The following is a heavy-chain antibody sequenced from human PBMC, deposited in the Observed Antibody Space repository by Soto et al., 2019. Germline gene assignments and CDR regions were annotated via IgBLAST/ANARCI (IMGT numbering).Heavy chain of an antibody. Sequence: QLQLQESGSGLVKPSQTLSLTCAVSGGSISSGGYSWSWIRQPPGKGLEWIGYIYHSGSTYYNPSPKSRVTISVDRSKNQFSLKLGSVTAADTAVYYCARGGGMYSSSWYWFDPWGQGTLVTVSS. J-gene: IGHJ5*02. CDR2: IYHSGST. CDR3: ARGGGMYSSSWYWFDP. D-gene: IGHD6-13*01. V-gene: IGHV4-30-2*01. CDR1: GGSISSGGYS.